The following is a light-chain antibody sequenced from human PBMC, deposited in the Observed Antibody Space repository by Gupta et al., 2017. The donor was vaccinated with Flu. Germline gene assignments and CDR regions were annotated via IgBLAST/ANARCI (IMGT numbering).Light chain of an antibody. CDR2: GTS. CDR3: QHYNNWPLT. CDR1: QSVSSN. Sequence: EIVMTQSPATVSVSPGERATLSCRASQSVSSNLAWYQQKPGQAPRLLIYGTSTRATGIPARFSGSGSGTEFTLTISSLQSEDCAVYYCQHYNNWPLTFGGGTKVEIK. V-gene: IGKV3-15*01. J-gene: IGKJ4*01.